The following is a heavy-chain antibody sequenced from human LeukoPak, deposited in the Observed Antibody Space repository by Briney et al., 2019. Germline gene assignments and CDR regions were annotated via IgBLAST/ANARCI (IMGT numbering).Heavy chain of an antibody. CDR1: GGSISSSSYY. J-gene: IGHJ4*02. Sequence: SETLSPTCTVSGGSISSSSYYWGWSRHPPGKGLEWIVRIYYSGSTYYTPCLKSRVTISVDTSKNQFSLKLSSVTAADTAVYYCARDPPDQYGDNHPFDYWGQGTLVTVSS. V-gene: IGHV4-39*02. CDR2: IYYSGST. D-gene: IGHD4-23*01. CDR3: ARDPPDQYGDNHPFDY.